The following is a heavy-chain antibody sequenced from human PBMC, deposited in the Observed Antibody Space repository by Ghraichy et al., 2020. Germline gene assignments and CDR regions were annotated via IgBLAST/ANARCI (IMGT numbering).Heavy chain of an antibody. J-gene: IGHJ3*02. D-gene: IGHD3-22*01. CDR3: GKSYYFDNSGYFWDAFDI. CDR2: VSARGDRT. CDR1: GFTFRDYA. Sequence: GGSLRLSCAASGFTFRDYAMTWVRQAPGKGPEWVSAVSARGDRTYYADSVKGRFTISRDNSKSTLFLKMDSLRADDAAVYYCGKSYYFDNSGYFWDAFDIWGQGTWVTVSA. V-gene: IGHV3-23*01.